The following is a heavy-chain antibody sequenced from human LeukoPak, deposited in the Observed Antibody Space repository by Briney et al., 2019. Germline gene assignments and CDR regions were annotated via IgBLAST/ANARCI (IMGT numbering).Heavy chain of an antibody. CDR2: INHSGST. D-gene: IGHD3-10*01. Sequence: SETLSLTCAVYGGSFSGYYWSWIRQPPGKGLEWIGEINHSGSTNYNPSLKSRVTISVDTSKNQFSLKLSSVTAADTAVYYCARHLHYYGSVRFSWRPLAGFDYWGQGTLVTVSS. CDR3: ARHLHYYGSVRFSWRPLAGFDY. J-gene: IGHJ4*02. CDR1: GGSFSGYY. V-gene: IGHV4-34*01.